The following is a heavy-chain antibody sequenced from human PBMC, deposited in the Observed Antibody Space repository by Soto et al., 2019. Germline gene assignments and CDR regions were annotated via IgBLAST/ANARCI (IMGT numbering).Heavy chain of an antibody. J-gene: IGHJ3*02. V-gene: IGHV3-21*05. Sequence: GGSLRLSCAASGFTFSSYSMNWVRQAPGKGLEWVSYISSSSSYTNYADSVKGRFTISRDNAKNSLYLQMNSLRAEDTAVYYCARGSITTAPDGAFDIWGQGTMVTVSS. D-gene: IGHD3-22*01. CDR2: ISSSSSYT. CDR3: ARGSITTAPDGAFDI. CDR1: GFTFSSYS.